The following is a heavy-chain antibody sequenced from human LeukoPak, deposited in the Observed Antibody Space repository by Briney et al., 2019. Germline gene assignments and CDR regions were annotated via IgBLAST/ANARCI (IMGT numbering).Heavy chain of an antibody. D-gene: IGHD3-9*01. J-gene: IGHJ5*02. Sequence: ASVKVSCKASGYTFADYYIHWVQQAPGQGLEWMGWIYPKSGGTNSAQKFQGRVTMTRDTSISTAYMELSRLKFDDTAVYYCARVSTSGYRDWLDPRGQGTLVTVSS. CDR3: ARVSTSGYRDWLDP. CDR2: IYPKSGGT. CDR1: GYTFADYY. V-gene: IGHV1-2*02.